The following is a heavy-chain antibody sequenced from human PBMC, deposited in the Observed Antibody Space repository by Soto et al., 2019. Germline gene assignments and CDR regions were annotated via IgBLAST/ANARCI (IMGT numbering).Heavy chain of an antibody. D-gene: IGHD4-17*01. Sequence: EVQLLESGGGLVQPGGSLRLSCAASGFTFSSYAMSWVRQAPGKGLEWVSAISGSGGSTYYADSVKGRFTISRDNSKNTLYLQMNSLRAEDTAVYYCAKDRDLRYGDSYYYYYGMDVWGQGTTVTVSS. V-gene: IGHV3-23*01. CDR1: GFTFSSYA. CDR2: ISGSGGST. J-gene: IGHJ6*02. CDR3: AKDRDLRYGDSYYYYYGMDV.